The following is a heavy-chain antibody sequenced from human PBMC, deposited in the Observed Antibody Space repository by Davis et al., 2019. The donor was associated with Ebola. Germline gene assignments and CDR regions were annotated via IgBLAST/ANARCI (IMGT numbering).Heavy chain of an antibody. CDR2: ISHSGIT. CDR1: GGSINTSTYY. CDR3: VSLIFSGSRGDN. D-gene: IGHD6-25*01. J-gene: IGHJ4*02. V-gene: IGHV4-39*02. Sequence: MPGGSLRLSCTVSGGSINTSTYYWGWIRQAPGQGLDWIGSISHSGITYYNTSLKSRVTISVDTSKNHYSLNMTSVTAADTAVYYCVSLIFSGSRGDNWGQGALVTVSS.